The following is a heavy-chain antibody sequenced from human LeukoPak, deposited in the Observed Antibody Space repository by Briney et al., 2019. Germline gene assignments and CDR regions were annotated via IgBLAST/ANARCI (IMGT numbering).Heavy chain of an antibody. CDR2: INPKSGGT. CDR3: ARVVKYSSGPLTDLLPYYFDS. J-gene: IGHJ4*02. V-gene: IGHV1-2*02. CDR1: GYTFIGNY. Sequence: ASVKVSCKASGYTFIGNYMHWVRQAPGQGLEWMGWINPKSGGTKYAQKFQGRVTLTGDTSTSTVYMELSSLRSEDMAVYYCARVVKYSSGPLTDLLPYYFDSWGQGTLVTVSS. D-gene: IGHD6-19*01.